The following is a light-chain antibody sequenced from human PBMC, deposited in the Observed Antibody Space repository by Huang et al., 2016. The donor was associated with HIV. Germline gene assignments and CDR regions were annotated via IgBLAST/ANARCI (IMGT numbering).Light chain of an antibody. J-gene: IGKJ2*01. V-gene: IGKV3-15*01. Sequence: ERVLTQSPGTLSVSPGERATLSCRTSQGIGNSLAWYQLKPGQAPRLLIYETFIRASDIPARFSGGGSEIDFTLTSSGRQSEDSAVYYCQQYHEWPRTFGQGTKVEIK. CDR1: QGIGNS. CDR3: QQYHEWPRT. CDR2: ETF.